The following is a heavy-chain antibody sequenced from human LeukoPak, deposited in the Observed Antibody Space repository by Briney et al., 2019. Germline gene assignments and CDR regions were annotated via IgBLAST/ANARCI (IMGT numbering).Heavy chain of an antibody. CDR1: GGSISSYY. Sequence: SETLSLTCTVSGGSISSYYWSRIRQPPGKGLEWIGYIYYSGSTNYNPSLKSRVTISVDTSKNQFSLKLSSVAAADTAVYYCARYSSGWYFDYWGQGTLVTVSS. D-gene: IGHD6-19*01. CDR3: ARYSSGWYFDY. V-gene: IGHV4-59*08. J-gene: IGHJ4*02. CDR2: IYYSGST.